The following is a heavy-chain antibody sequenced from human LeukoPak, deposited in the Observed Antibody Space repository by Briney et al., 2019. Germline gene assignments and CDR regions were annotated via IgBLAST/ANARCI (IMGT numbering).Heavy chain of an antibody. J-gene: IGHJ4*02. Sequence: KPSETLSLTCAVYGGSFSGYYWSWIRQPPGKGLEWIGEINHSGSTNYNPSLKSRVTISVDTSKNQFSLKLSSVTAADTAVYYCARQNRLRYFDWLYASFDYWGQGTLVTVSS. V-gene: IGHV4-34*01. CDR3: ARQNRLRYFDWLYASFDY. CDR2: INHSGST. CDR1: GGSFSGYY. D-gene: IGHD3-9*01.